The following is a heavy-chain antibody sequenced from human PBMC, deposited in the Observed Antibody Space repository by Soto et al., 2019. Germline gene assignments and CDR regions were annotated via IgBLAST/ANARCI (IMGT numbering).Heavy chain of an antibody. V-gene: IGHV3-33*01. CDR3: ARDSAYCSSTSCYDGYYGMDV. Sequence: QVQLVESGGGVVQPGRSLRLSCAASGFTFSSYGMHWVRQAPGKGLEWVAVIWYDGSNKYYADSVKGRFTISRDNSKNTLYLQMNSLRAEDTAVYYCARDSAYCSSTSCYDGYYGMDVWGQGTTVTVSS. J-gene: IGHJ6*02. CDR1: GFTFSSYG. CDR2: IWYDGSNK. D-gene: IGHD2-2*01.